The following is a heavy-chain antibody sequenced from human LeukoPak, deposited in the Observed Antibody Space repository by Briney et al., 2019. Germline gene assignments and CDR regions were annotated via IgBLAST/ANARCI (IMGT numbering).Heavy chain of an antibody. V-gene: IGHV3-11*01. Sequence: GGALRLSCAASGVTSSDYCMSWIRQAPGEGGERVSYISSSGSTIYYAASVKGRFTSSRENAKNSLYLQMNSLRAEDTAVYYCAREASMVRAVMAYWGQGTLVTVSS. CDR2: ISSSGSTI. CDR3: AREASMVRAVMAY. D-gene: IGHD3-10*01. J-gene: IGHJ4*02. CDR1: GVTSSDYC.